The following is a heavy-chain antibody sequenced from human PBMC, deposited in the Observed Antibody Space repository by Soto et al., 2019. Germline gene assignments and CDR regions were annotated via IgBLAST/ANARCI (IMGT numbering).Heavy chain of an antibody. J-gene: IGHJ3*02. CDR1: AGSISNGGYF. CDR2: IYYSGST. D-gene: IGHD3-22*01. V-gene: IGHV4-31*03. Sequence: QVQLQESGPGLVKPSQTLSLTCTVSAGSISNGGYFCSWIRQHPGKGLEWIGYIYYSGSTYYNPSLKSRVTISLDTSNNQFSLKLSSVTAADTAVYYCARSPYYYDNSGYPRGDAFDIWGQGTVVTVSS. CDR3: ARSPYYYDNSGYPRGDAFDI.